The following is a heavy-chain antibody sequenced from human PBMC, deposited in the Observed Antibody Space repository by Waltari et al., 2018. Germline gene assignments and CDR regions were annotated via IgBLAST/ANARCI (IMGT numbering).Heavy chain of an antibody. D-gene: IGHD2-15*01. CDR3: ARVLGYCSGGSCYDHFDY. Sequence: QVQLQESGPGLVKPSETLSLTCAVSGYSISSGYYWGWIRQPPGRGLEWIGSLYHSGSTYYSPALKGRVTITVETSKNQFALKLSSVTAADTAVYYCARVLGYCSGGSCYDHFDYWGQGTLVTVSS. J-gene: IGHJ4*02. V-gene: IGHV4-38-2*01. CDR2: LYHSGST. CDR1: GYSISSGYY.